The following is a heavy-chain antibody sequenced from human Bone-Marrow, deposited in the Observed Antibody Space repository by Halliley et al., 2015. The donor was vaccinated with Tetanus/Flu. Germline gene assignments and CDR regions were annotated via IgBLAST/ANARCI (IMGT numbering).Heavy chain of an antibody. J-gene: IGHJ6*02. V-gene: IGHV4-4*02. CDR1: GGSISISNW. CDR3: AREAYSYYGMDV. CDR2: IYDSGST. Sequence: TLSLTCAVSGGSISISNWWIWVRQSPGKGLEWIGEIYDSGSTNYNPSLKSRVTISVDKSKNQFSVNLRSVTAADTAVYYCAREAYSYYGMDVWGQGTTVIVSS.